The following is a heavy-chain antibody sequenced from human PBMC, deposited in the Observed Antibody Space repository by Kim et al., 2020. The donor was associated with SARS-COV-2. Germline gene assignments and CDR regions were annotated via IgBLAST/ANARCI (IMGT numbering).Heavy chain of an antibody. J-gene: IGHJ4*02. CDR3: ATDRPEYSSPFAFYY. CDR2: IYSGGST. V-gene: IGHV3-66*01. D-gene: IGHD6-6*01. Sequence: GGSLRLSCAASGFTVSSNYMSWVRQAPGKGLEWVSVIYSGGSTYYADSVKGRFTISRDNSKNTLYLQMNSLRADDTAVYYYATDRPEYSSPFAFYYWGQG. CDR1: GFTVSSNY.